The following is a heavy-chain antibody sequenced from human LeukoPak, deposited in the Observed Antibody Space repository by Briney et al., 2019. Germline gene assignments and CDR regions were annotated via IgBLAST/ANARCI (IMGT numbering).Heavy chain of an antibody. CDR1: GGSIISYY. CDR2: IYYSGTT. V-gene: IGHV4-59*01. D-gene: IGHD1-14*01. J-gene: IGHJ4*02. Sequence: SQTLSLTCTVSGGSIISYYWSWIRQPPRKGLEWIGYIYYSGTTDYNPSLKSRVTISVDTSSNQFSLKVNSVTAADTAVYYCATSRGAYRSFDYWGQGSLVTVSS. CDR3: ATSRGAYRSFDY.